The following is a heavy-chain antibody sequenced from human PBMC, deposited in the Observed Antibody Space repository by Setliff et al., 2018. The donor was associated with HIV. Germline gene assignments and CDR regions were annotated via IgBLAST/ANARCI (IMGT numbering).Heavy chain of an antibody. CDR3: ARDRRAVAGTPPDAFDI. J-gene: IGHJ3*02. D-gene: IGHD6-19*01. CDR2: ISTYNGNT. CDR1: GYTFTNYD. V-gene: IGHV1-18*01. Sequence: ASVKVSCKASGYTFTNYDISWVRQPPGQGLEWMGWISTYNGNTNYAQKLQGRATMTTDTSTSTAYMELRSLRSDDTAVYYCARDRRAVAGTPPDAFDIWGQGTMGTVS.